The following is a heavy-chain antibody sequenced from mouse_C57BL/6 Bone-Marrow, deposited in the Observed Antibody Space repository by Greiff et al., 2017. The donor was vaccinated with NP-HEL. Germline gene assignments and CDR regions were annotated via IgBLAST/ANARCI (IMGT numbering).Heavy chain of an antibody. CDR3: TRAYYFDY. CDR1: GYSFTGYY. J-gene: IGHJ2*01. V-gene: IGHV1-42*01. CDR2: INHSTGGT. Sequence: EVKLMESGPELVKPGASVKISCKASGYSFTGYYMNWVKQSPEKSLEWIGEINHSTGGTTYNQKFKAKATLTVDKSSSTAYMQLKSLTSEDAAVYYCTRAYYFDYWGQGTTLTVSS.